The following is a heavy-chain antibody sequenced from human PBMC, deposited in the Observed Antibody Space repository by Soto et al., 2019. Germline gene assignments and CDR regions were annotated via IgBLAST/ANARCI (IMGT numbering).Heavy chain of an antibody. V-gene: IGHV4-31*03. CDR3: ARDDDGYNYNVY. J-gene: IGHJ4*02. CDR2: IYYSGST. CDR1: GGSISSGGYY. Sequence: PSETLSLTCTVSGGSISSGGYYWSWIRQHPGKGLEWIGYIYYSGSTYYNPSLKRRVSISVDTSKNQFSLKLSSVTAADTAVYYCARDDDGYNYNVYWGQGTLVTVSS. D-gene: IGHD5-12*01.